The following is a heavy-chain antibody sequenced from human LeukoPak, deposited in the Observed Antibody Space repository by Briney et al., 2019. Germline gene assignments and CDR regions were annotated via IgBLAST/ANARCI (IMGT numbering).Heavy chain of an antibody. CDR1: GFTFNTFS. V-gene: IGHV3-48*04. Sequence: GGSLRLSCAASGFTFNTFSMNWVRQAPGKGPGWVSYISSSGTTTYYADSVKGRFTISRDNAKNSLYLQMNSLRAEDTAVYYCVRRGLIETEYLERWGQGTLVIVSS. J-gene: IGHJ1*01. CDR3: VRRGLIETEYLER. D-gene: IGHD3-10*01. CDR2: ISSSGTTT.